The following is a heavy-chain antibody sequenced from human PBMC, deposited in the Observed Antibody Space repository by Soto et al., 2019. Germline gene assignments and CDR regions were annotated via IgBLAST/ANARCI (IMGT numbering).Heavy chain of an antibody. CDR3: TRIRLMTVDY. J-gene: IGHJ4*02. D-gene: IGHD3-16*01. Sequence: SGPTLVNPTQTLTQTCRFSVFSLSTRGMCVSWIRQPPGKALEWLARIDWDDDKYYSTSLKTRLTISKDTSKNQVVLTMTNMDPVDTATYYCTRIRLMTVDYWGQGTLVTVSS. V-gene: IGHV2-70*11. CDR2: IDWDDDK. CDR1: VFSLSTRGMC.